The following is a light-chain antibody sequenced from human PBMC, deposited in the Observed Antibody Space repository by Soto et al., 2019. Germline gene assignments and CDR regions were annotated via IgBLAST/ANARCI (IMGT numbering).Light chain of an antibody. Sequence: DIQMTQSPPSLSASVGDRVTITCRASQDISNYLAWYQQRPGKVPRLLIYAASTLQSGVSSRFSGSGSGTDFTLTISSLLPEDAATYYCQNFDSAAFTFGPGTKVDIK. CDR3: QNFDSAAFT. J-gene: IGKJ3*01. CDR2: AAS. V-gene: IGKV1-27*01. CDR1: QDISNY.